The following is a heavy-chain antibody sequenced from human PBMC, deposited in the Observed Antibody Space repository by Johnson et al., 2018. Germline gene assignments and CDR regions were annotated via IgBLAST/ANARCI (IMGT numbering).Heavy chain of an antibody. CDR2: ISGSSNHI. Sequence: VQLVQSGGGLLKPGGSLRLSCAASGFTFSRYSMNWVRQAPGKGLEWVSSISGSSNHIYYADSVKGRFTISRDNSKNTLYLQMNSLRAEDTAVYYCAKCITAVDAAMVGAFDIWGQGTMVTVSS. J-gene: IGHJ3*02. CDR3: AKCITAVDAAMVGAFDI. V-gene: IGHV3-21*04. D-gene: IGHD5-18*01. CDR1: GFTFSRYS.